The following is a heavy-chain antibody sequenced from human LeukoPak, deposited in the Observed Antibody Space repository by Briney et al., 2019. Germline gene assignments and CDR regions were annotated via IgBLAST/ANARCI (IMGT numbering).Heavy chain of an antibody. D-gene: IGHD3-10*01. J-gene: IGHJ4*02. CDR3: TTDLGLTMIRGVIVY. Sequence: GGSLRLSCAAPGFTFSDYYMTWIRQAPGKGLEWVGRIKSKGDGETTDYAAPVKGRFSMSRDDSKATMYLQMYSLEAEDTAVYYCTTDLGLTMIRGVIVYWGQGALVTVSS. CDR2: IKSKGDGETT. V-gene: IGHV3-15*01. CDR1: GFTFSDYY.